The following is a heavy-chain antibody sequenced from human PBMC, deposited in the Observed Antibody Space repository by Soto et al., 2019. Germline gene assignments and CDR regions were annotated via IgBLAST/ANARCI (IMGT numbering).Heavy chain of an antibody. V-gene: IGHV1-18*01. CDR2: ISGYNGDT. CDR3: AKNGQPPYYYYGLDV. CDR1: GYTFTRYG. J-gene: IGHJ6*02. Sequence: QGHLVQSGAEVKKPGASVKVSCKASGYTFTRYGISWVRQAPGQGLEWMGWISGYNGDTNYAQNIQDRVTMTIDTSTNTAYMELRILTSDDTAVYYCAKNGQPPYYYYGLDVWGQGTTVTVSS. D-gene: IGHD2-8*01.